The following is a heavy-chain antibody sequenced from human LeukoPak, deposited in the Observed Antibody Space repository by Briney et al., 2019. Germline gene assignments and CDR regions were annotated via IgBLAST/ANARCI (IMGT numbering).Heavy chain of an antibody. Sequence: GASVKVSCKASGYPFTSYYINWVRQAPGQGLEWMGWISVYNGDTNYAQNFQGRVTMTTDTSTGTAYMELRSLRYDDTAVYYCARDGLSYTNPNNWFDPWGQGTLVTVSS. CDR1: GYPFTSYY. D-gene: IGHD2-2*02. CDR2: ISVYNGDT. V-gene: IGHV1-18*01. CDR3: ARDGLSYTNPNNWFDP. J-gene: IGHJ5*02.